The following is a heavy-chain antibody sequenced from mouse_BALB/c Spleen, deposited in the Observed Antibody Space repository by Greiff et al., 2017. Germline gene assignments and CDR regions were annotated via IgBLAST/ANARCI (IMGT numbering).Heavy chain of an antibody. Sequence: EVKLQESGPGLVKPSQSLSLTCTVTGYSITSDYAWNWIRQFPGNKLEWMGYISYSGSTSYNPSLKSRISITRDTSKNQFFLQLNSVTTEDTATYYCARDGYPSNQAWFAYWGQGTLVTVSA. CDR2: ISYSGST. V-gene: IGHV3-2*02. CDR3: ARDGYPSNQAWFAY. CDR1: GYSITSDYA. D-gene: IGHD2-3*01. J-gene: IGHJ3*01.